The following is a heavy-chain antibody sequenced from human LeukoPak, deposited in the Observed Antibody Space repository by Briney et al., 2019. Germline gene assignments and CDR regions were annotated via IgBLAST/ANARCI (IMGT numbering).Heavy chain of an antibody. CDR3: ARGSRARITIFGVVTHFDY. D-gene: IGHD3-3*01. J-gene: IGHJ4*02. V-gene: IGHV3-21*01. CDR1: GFTFSSYS. Sequence: PGGSLRLSCAASGFTFSSYSMNWVRQAPGKGLEWVSSISSSSSYIYYADSVKGRFTISRDNAKNSLYLQMNSLRAEDTAVYYCARGSRARITIFGVVTHFDYWGQGTLVTVSS. CDR2: ISSSSSYI.